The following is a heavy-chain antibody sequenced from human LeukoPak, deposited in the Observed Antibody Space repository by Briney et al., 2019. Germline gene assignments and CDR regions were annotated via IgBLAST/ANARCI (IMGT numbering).Heavy chain of an antibody. CDR3: AAGGGESRNYYGMDV. CDR1: GGTFSSYA. CDR2: IIPIFGTA. J-gene: IGHJ6*04. D-gene: IGHD3-10*01. Sequence: SVKVSCKASGGTFSSYAISWVRQAPGQGLEWMGGIIPIFGTANYAQKLQGRVTITADKSTSTAYMELSSLRSEDTAVYYCAAGGGESRNYYGMDVWGKGTTVTVSS. V-gene: IGHV1-69*06.